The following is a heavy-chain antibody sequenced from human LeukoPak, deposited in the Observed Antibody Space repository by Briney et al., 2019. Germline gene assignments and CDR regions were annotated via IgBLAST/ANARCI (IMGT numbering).Heavy chain of an antibody. CDR3: ARGGGTYYYDSSGYYYEWFDP. CDR1: GYTFTSYY. CDR2: INPNRGGT. V-gene: IGHV1-2*02. D-gene: IGHD3-22*01. Sequence: ASVKVSCKASGYTFTSYYMHWVRQAPGQGLEWMGWINPNRGGTNYAQTFQGRVTMTRDTSISTAYMELSRLRTDDTAVYYCARGGGTYYYDSSGYYYEWFDPWGQGTLVTVSS. J-gene: IGHJ5*02.